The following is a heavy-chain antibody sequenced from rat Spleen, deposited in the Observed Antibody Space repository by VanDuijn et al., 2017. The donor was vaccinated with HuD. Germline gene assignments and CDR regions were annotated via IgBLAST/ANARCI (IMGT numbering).Heavy chain of an antibody. D-gene: IGHD4-3*01. CDR2: ISYDGSST. CDR3: ARHNSGYGIMDV. V-gene: IGHV5-7*01. Sequence: EVQLVESGGGLVQPGRSLKLSCAASGFTFSDYNMAWVRQAPKKGLEWVATISYDGSSTYYRDSVKGRFTISRDNAKSTLYLQMDSLRSEDTATYYCARHNSGYGIMDVWGQGVMVTVSS. J-gene: IGHJ2*01. CDR1: GFTFSDYN.